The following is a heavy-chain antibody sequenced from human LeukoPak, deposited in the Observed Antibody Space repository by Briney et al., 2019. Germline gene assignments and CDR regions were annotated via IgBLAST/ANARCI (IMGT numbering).Heavy chain of an antibody. CDR3: ATWERGSGSYYEGYFDY. V-gene: IGHV4-39*01. D-gene: IGHD3-10*01. Sequence: SETLSLTCTVSGGSISGSSYYWGWIRQPPGKGLEWIGSIYYSGITYYNPSLRSRVIISVDTSKNQFSLKLSSVTAADTAVYYCATWERGSGSYYEGYFDYWGQGTLVTVSS. J-gene: IGHJ4*02. CDR2: IYYSGIT. CDR1: GGSISGSSYY.